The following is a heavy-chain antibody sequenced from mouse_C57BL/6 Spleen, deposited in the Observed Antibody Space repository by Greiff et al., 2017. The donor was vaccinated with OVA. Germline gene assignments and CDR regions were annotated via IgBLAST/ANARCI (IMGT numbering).Heavy chain of an antibody. J-gene: IGHJ2*01. CDR3: VREWGYGSPFDY. D-gene: IGHD1-1*01. Sequence: DVHLVESGGGLVQPKGSLKLSCAASGFTFNTYAMHWVRQAPGKGLEWVARIRSKSSNYATYYADSVKDRFTISRDDSQSMLYLQMNNLKTEDTAMYYCVREWGYGSPFDYWGQGTTLTVSS. CDR2: IRSKSSNYAT. V-gene: IGHV10-3*01. CDR1: GFTFNTYA.